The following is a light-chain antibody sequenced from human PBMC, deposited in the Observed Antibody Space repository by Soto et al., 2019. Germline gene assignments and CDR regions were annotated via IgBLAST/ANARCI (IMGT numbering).Light chain of an antibody. CDR2: GAS. Sequence: EIVLTQSPGTLSLSPGERATLSCRASQSVSSSFFAWYQQKPGQAPRLLLYGASSRATGFPDRFSGSGSGTDFTLTISRLEPEDSAVYYCQQYGSSPVTFGQGTKVDIK. CDR3: QQYGSSPVT. CDR1: QSVSSSF. V-gene: IGKV3-20*01. J-gene: IGKJ1*01.